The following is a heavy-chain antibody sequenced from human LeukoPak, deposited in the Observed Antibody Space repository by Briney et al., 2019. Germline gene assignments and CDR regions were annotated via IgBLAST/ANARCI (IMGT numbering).Heavy chain of an antibody. Sequence: ASVKVSCKASRYTFTSYDINWVRQATGQGLEWMGWMNPNSGNTGYAQKFQGRVTMTRNTSISTAYMELSSLRSEDTAVYYCARGNHGSGSYYYYYYYYYMDVWGKGTTVTISS. CDR2: MNPNSGNT. J-gene: IGHJ6*03. CDR1: RYTFTSYD. CDR3: ARGNHGSGSYYYYYYYYYMDV. D-gene: IGHD3-10*01. V-gene: IGHV1-8*01.